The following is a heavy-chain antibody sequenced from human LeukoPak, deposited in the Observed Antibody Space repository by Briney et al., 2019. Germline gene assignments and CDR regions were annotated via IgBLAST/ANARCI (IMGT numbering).Heavy chain of an antibody. J-gene: IGHJ4*02. D-gene: IGHD1-26*01. Sequence: PGGSLRLSCAASGFTFSSYSMNWVRQAPGKGLEWVSSISSSSSYIYYADSVKGRFTISRDNAKNSLYLQMNSLRAEDTAVYYCARGPSLGGAKGQWGQGTLVTVSS. CDR3: ARGPSLGGAKGQ. CDR2: ISSSSSYI. V-gene: IGHV3-21*01. CDR1: GFTFSSYS.